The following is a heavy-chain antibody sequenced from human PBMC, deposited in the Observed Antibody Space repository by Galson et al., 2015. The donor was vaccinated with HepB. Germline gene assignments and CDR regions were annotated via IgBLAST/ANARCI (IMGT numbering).Heavy chain of an antibody. CDR2: IKYDGNNK. Sequence: SLRLSCAVSGFTLSSSGMHWVRQAPGEGLEWVAVIKYDGNNKYYADSVKGRFTISRDSSKNTLYLQMNSLRGEDTAVYYCVRDLGRVTAIPFHWGQGTLVTVSS. D-gene: IGHD2-21*02. CDR1: GFTLSSSG. CDR3: VRDLGRVTAIPFH. V-gene: IGHV3-33*01. J-gene: IGHJ4*02.